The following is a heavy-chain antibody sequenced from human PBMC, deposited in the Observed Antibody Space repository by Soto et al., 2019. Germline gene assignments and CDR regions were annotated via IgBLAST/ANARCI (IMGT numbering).Heavy chain of an antibody. V-gene: IGHV4-4*02. J-gene: IGHJ4*02. D-gene: IGHD3-10*01. CDR2: IFHDGTA. CDR1: GVSISGGNW. CDR3: ARLVYDTRLNYMYFDF. Sequence: SETLSLTCAVSGVSISGGNWWTWVRQSPQRGLEYIGEIFHDGTANYYPSFERRVAISVDTSKNQFSLKLTSVTAADTAIYFCARLVYDTRLNYMYFDFWGQGTLVTVSS.